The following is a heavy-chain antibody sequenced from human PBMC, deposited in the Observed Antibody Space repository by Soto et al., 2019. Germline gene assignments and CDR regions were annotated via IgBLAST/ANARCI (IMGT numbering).Heavy chain of an antibody. Sequence: QLQLQESGPRLVTPAETLYLTCIVSGVSFSSSTYYGRWIRQPPGKGLEWIGSIFHSGSTYYNPSLKGQVTLSGGTSKIRFYLRLSSVTAADTAVYYCASAPCFHLFDSWGHGTLVTVS. CDR3: ASAPCFHLFDS. J-gene: IGHJ5*01. CDR1: GVSFSSSTYY. CDR2: IFHSGST. V-gene: IGHV4-39*02. D-gene: IGHD2-21*01.